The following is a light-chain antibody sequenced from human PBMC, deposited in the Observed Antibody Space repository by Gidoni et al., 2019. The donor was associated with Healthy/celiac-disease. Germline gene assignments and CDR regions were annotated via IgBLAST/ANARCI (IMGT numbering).Light chain of an antibody. J-gene: IGLJ2*01. V-gene: IGLV7-46*01. CDR1: TGAVTSGHY. CDR3: LLSYSGADVV. Sequence: QAVVTQEPSLTVSPRGTVTLTCGSSTGAVTSGHYPYWFQQKPGQATRTLIYDTSNKHSWTPARFSGSLLGGKAALTLSGAQPEDEAEYYCLLSYSGADVVFGGGTKLTVL. CDR2: DTS.